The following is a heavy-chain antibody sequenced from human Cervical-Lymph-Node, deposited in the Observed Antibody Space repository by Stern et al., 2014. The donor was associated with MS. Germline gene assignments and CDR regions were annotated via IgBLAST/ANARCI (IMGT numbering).Heavy chain of an antibody. CDR2: IYPGDSET. D-gene: IGHD6-13*01. CDR1: GYSLTNTW. J-gene: IGHJ4*02. V-gene: IGHV5-51*03. CDR3: ARGRGIALRPDY. Sequence: EVQLVQSGAELKKPGESLRISCKGSGYSLTNTWIGGVRKMPGKGIEWMGIIYPGDSETRYSPSFQGQVTISPDKSINTAYLQCSSLKASDTAMYYCARGRGIALRPDYWGQGTLVTVSS.